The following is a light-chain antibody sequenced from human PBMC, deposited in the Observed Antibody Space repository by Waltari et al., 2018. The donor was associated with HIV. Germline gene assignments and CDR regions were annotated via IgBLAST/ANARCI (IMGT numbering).Light chain of an antibody. CDR1: QSVSTN. CDR2: GAS. V-gene: IGKV3-15*01. CDR3: QQYNNWPLT. Sequence: EIVMTQSPAPLSVSPGERANLSCRASQSVSTNLVWYQQKPGQAPRLLIYGASTRATGIPARFSGSGSGTEFTLTISSLQSEDFAVYYCQQYNNWPLTFGGGTKVEIK. J-gene: IGKJ4*01.